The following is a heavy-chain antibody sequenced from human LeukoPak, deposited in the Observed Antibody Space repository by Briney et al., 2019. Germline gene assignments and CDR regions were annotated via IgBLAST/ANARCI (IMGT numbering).Heavy chain of an antibody. V-gene: IGHV3-30*18. CDR3: AKGGSSWSYFDY. CDR1: GFPFSSYG. J-gene: IGHJ4*02. D-gene: IGHD6-13*01. CDR2: ISSDGSNK. Sequence: QPGGSLRLPCAASGFPFSSYGMHWARQAPGKGLEWVAVISSDGSNKYYADSVKGRFTLSRDNSKNTLYLQMNSLRAEDTAVYYCAKGGSSWSYFDYWGQGTLVTVSS.